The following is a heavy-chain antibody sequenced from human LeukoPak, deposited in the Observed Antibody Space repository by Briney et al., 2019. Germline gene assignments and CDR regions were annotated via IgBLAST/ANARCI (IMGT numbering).Heavy chain of an antibody. CDR3: ARARAGQDAFDI. D-gene: IGHD6-19*01. J-gene: IGHJ3*02. Sequence: GASVKVSCKASGGTFSSYAISWVRQAPGQGLEWMGGIIPIFGTAHYAQKFQGRVTITTDEFTSTAYMELSSLRSEDTAVYYCARARAGQDAFDIWGQGTMVTVSS. CDR2: IIPIFGTA. V-gene: IGHV1-69*05. CDR1: GGTFSSYA.